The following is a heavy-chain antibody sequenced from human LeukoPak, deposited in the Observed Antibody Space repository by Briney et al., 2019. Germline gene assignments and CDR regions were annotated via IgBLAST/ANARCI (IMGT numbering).Heavy chain of an antibody. J-gene: IGHJ4*02. Sequence: QPGGSLRLSCAGSGFTFSNTWMHWVRLAPGEGLVWVSRIDSDGNTINYADSVKGRFTISRDNARNTLYLQMNSLRVEDTALYFCATAGKYRFDYWGQGTLVTVSS. CDR3: ATAGKYRFDY. CDR1: GFTFSNTW. D-gene: IGHD2-2*01. V-gene: IGHV3-74*01. CDR2: IDSDGNTI.